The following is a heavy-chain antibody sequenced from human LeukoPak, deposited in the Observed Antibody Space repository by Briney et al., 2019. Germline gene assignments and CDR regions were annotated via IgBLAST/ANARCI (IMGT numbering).Heavy chain of an antibody. CDR3: ARGLLYSPQPNTNAFDI. V-gene: IGHV4-34*01. CDR1: GGSFSGYY. Sequence: SETLSLTCAVYGGSFSGYYWSWIRQPPGKGLEWIGEINHSGSTNYNPSLKSRVTMSVDTSKNQFSLKLSSVTAADTAVYYCARGLLYSPQPNTNAFDIWGQGTMVTASS. D-gene: IGHD1-1*01. CDR2: INHSGST. J-gene: IGHJ3*02.